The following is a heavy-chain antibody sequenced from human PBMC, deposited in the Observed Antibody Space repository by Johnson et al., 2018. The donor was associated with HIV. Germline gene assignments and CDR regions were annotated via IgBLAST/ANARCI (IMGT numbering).Heavy chain of an antibody. D-gene: IGHD1-26*01. CDR1: GFTFSSYG. CDR3: ARRSWAFDAFEI. Sequence: VQLVESGGGVVQPGGSLRLSCAASGFTFSSYGMHWVRQAPGKGLEWVAVIWYDGSNKYYADSVKGRFTISRDNSKNTLYLQMNSLRAEDTAVYYCARRSWAFDAFEIWGQGTMVTVSS. V-gene: IGHV3-33*01. J-gene: IGHJ3*02. CDR2: IWYDGSNK.